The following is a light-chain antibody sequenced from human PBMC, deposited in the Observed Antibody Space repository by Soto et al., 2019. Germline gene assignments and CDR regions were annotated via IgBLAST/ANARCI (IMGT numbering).Light chain of an antibody. V-gene: IGKV1-39*01. CDR1: QSISSY. CDR2: AAS. CDR3: QQSYSTPWT. J-gene: IGKJ1*01. Sequence: DIQMTQSPSSLSASVGDRVTITCRASQSISSYLNWYQQKPGKAPKLLIYAASSLQSGVPSRFSGSGSGTDFTLTISSLQPEYFATYYYQQSYSTPWTFGQGTKVEIK.